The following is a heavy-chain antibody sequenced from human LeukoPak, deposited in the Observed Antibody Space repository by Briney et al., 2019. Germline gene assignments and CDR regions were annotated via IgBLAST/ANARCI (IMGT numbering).Heavy chain of an antibody. CDR1: GFTFSYYV. CDR3: ARGRSPDYWYFDL. Sequence: GGSLRLSCAASGFTFSYYVMHWVRQAPGKGLEWVSSISSSSSYIYYADSVKGRFTISRDNPKNTLYVQLNSLRTEDTAVYYCARGRSPDYWYFDLWGRGTLVTVSS. V-gene: IGHV3-21*01. J-gene: IGHJ2*01. CDR2: ISSSSSYI.